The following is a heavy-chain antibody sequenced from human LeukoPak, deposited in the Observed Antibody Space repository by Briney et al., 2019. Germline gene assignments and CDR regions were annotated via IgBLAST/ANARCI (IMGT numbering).Heavy chain of an antibody. V-gene: IGHV3-23*01. D-gene: IGHD2-21*01. Sequence: GGSLRLSCGASGFIFGNYAMHWVRQAPGKGLEWVSAISGSGGNTYYADSVKGRFTISRDNSKNTVSLEMNSLRAEDTAIYYCAKDVNSYCRGDCSDYWGQGTLVTVSS. CDR3: AKDVNSYCRGDCSDY. J-gene: IGHJ4*02. CDR1: GFIFGNYA. CDR2: ISGSGGNT.